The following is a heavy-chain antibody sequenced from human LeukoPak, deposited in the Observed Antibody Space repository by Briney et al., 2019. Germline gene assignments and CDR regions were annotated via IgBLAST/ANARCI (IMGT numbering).Heavy chain of an antibody. CDR3: ARDVAARPFYYYGMDV. D-gene: IGHD6-6*01. J-gene: IGHJ6*02. CDR2: MNPNRGNT. CDR1: GYTFTSYD. Sequence: ASVNVSCKASGYTFTSYDINWVRQATGQGLEWMGWMNPNRGNTGYAQKFQGRVTMTRNTSISTAYMELSSLRSEDTAVYYCARDVAARPFYYYGMDVWGQGTTVTVSS. V-gene: IGHV1-8*01.